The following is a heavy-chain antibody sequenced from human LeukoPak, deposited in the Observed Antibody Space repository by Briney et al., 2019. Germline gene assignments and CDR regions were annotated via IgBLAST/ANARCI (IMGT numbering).Heavy chain of an antibody. J-gene: IGHJ3*01. Sequence: ASVKVSCKASGYTFTSYGISWVRQAPGQGLEWMGIINPTLGTTGYAQQFQGRVTMTRDTSTSTVYMELSSLRSEDTAGYYCARVSVPTTRDDAFDFWGQGTMVTVSS. D-gene: IGHD4-11*01. CDR3: ARVSVPTTRDDAFDF. V-gene: IGHV1-46*01. CDR1: GYTFTSYG. CDR2: INPTLGTT.